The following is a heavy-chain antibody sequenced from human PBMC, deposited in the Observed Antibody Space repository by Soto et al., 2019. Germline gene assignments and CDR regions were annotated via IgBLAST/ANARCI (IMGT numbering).Heavy chain of an antibody. J-gene: IGHJ6*02. CDR1: WFTVSSNY. Sequence: GGSLRLSCADSWFTVSSNYMSWVRQAPGKGLEWVSVIYSGGSTYYADSVKGRFTISRDNSKNTLYLQMNSLRAEDTAVYYCASEPEENYYYYGMDVWGQGTTVTVSS. CDR3: ASEPEENYYYYGMDV. V-gene: IGHV3-53*01. CDR2: IYSGGST.